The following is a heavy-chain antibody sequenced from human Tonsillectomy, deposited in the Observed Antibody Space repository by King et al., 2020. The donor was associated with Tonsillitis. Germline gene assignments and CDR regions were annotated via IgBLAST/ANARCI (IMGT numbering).Heavy chain of an antibody. CDR3: ARAYYDFWSGYYASGVP. J-gene: IGHJ5*02. CDR1: GFTFSRYS. CDR2: ISSSSSII. D-gene: IGHD3-3*01. V-gene: IGHV3-48*04. Sequence: VQLVESGGGLVQPGGSLRLSCAVSGFTFSRYSMNWVRQAPGKGLEWVSYISSSSSIIYYADTVKGRFTSSRDNAKNSLYLQMNSLRAEDTAVYYCARAYYDFWSGYYASGVPWGQGTLVTVSS.